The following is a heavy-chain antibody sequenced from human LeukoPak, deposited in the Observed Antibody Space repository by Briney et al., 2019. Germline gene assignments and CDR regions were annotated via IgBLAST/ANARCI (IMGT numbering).Heavy chain of an antibody. V-gene: IGHV3-7*01. J-gene: IGHJ4*02. D-gene: IGHD1-26*01. CDR3: ARWSLGDY. CDR1: GFTFSSNW. Sequence: PGGSLRLSCAASGFTFSSNWMSWVRQAPGKGLEWVANIKPDGSDQYYVDSVKGRFTISRDNAKNSLYLQMNSLRAEDTAVYYCARWSLGDYWGQGTLVTVSS. CDR2: IKPDGSDQ.